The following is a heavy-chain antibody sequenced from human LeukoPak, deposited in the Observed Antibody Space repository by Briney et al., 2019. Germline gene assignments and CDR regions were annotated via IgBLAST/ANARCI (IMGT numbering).Heavy chain of an antibody. Sequence: GGSLRLSCAAYGFTFNTYGMNWVRQAPGKGPEWVAVIWYDGSIKYYADSVKGRFTASRDNSKDTLYLQMNSLRAEDTATYYCARIGCMGKNCRQYYYSGMAVWGQGTTVTVPS. J-gene: IGHJ6*02. CDR3: ARIGCMGKNCRQYYYSGMAV. V-gene: IGHV3-33*01. CDR2: IWYDGSIK. CDR1: GFTFNTYG. D-gene: IGHD2-8*01.